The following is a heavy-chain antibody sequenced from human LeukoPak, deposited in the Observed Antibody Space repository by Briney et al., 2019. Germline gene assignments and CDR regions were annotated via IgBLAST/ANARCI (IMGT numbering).Heavy chain of an antibody. CDR2: IYYSGNT. V-gene: IGHV4-59*08. CDR1: GGSISSYY. J-gene: IGHJ4*02. Sequence: PSETLSLTCTVSGGSISSYYWSWIRQPPGKGLEWIGYIYYSGNTNYNPSLKSRVTISVDTSKNQFSLKLRSVTAADTAVYYCARRGYINYHAQDFDCWGPGTLVTVSS. D-gene: IGHD4-11*01. CDR3: ARRGYINYHAQDFDC.